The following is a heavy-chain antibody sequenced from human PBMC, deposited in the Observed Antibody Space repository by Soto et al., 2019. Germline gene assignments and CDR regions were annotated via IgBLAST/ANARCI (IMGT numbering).Heavy chain of an antibody. CDR2: INHSGST. J-gene: IGHJ6*02. D-gene: IGHD6-19*01. CDR1: GGSFSGYY. CDR3: ARDQWLVLRYYYGMDV. Sequence: SEPLSLTCAVYGGSFSGYYWSWIRQPPGKGLEWIGEINHSGSTNYNPSLKSRVTISVDTSKNQFSLKLSSVTAADTAVYYCARDQWLVLRYYYGMDVWGQGTTVTVSS. V-gene: IGHV4-34*01.